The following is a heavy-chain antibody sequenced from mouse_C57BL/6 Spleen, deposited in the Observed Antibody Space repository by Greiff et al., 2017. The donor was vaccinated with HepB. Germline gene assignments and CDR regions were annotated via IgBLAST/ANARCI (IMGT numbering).Heavy chain of an antibody. V-gene: IGHV1-82*01. CDR3: ARQTGYYAMDY. D-gene: IGHD4-1*01. Sequence: QVQLQQSGPELVKPGASVKISCKASGYALSSSWMTWVRQRPGKGLEWIGRIYPGDGDTNYNGKFKGKATLTADKSSSSAYMQLSSLTSEDSAVYFCARQTGYYAMDYWGQGTSVTVSS. CDR2: IYPGDGDT. CDR1: GYALSSSW. J-gene: IGHJ4*01.